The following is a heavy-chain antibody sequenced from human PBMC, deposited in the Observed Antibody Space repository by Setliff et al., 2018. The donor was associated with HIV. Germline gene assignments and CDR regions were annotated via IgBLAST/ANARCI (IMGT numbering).Heavy chain of an antibody. V-gene: IGHV3-30*02. CDR2: IRNDGSDK. D-gene: IGHD6-19*01. CDR1: GFTFSSYG. Sequence: GGSLRLSCAASGFTFSSYGVHWVRQAPGKGLEWVAFIRNDGSDKHYVDSVKGRFTISRDNSRNTLYLQMNSLRPKDTAVYYCAKDFGYSSGWYLVSGTFDIWGQGTMVTVSS. J-gene: IGHJ3*02. CDR3: AKDFGYSSGWYLVSGTFDI.